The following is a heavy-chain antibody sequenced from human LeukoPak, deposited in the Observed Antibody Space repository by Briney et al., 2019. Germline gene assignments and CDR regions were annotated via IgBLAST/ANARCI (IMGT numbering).Heavy chain of an antibody. CDR3: ARTAGRLGSSVLPPDY. V-gene: IGHV1-3*04. Sequence: ASVKVSCKASGYTFTYYAMHWVRQAPGQRLEWMGWINTGNGNTKYSQNFQGRVTITRDTSASTGYMELSSLRSEDTAVYYCARTAGRLGSSVLPPDYWGQGTLVSVSS. CDR1: GYTFTYYA. D-gene: IGHD6-13*01. J-gene: IGHJ4*02. CDR2: INTGNGNT.